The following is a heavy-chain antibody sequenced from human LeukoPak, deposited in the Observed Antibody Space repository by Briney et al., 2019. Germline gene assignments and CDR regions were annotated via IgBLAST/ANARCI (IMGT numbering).Heavy chain of an antibody. D-gene: IGHD3-16*02. Sequence: PGGSLRLSCAASGFIFSSYAMSWVRQAPGKGLEWISSVGVSDGGTKYGDSVNGRFTVSRDNSKNTVYLQMNSLRPEDTAVYFCAKDCGSYRYFDSWGQGTLVTVSS. V-gene: IGHV3-23*01. CDR3: AKDCGSYRYFDS. CDR2: VGVSDGGT. J-gene: IGHJ4*02. CDR1: GFIFSSYA.